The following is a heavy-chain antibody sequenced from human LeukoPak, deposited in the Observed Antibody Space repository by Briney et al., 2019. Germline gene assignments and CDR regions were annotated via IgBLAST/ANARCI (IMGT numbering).Heavy chain of an antibody. CDR3: AGAKPPYYDFWSGPYYFDY. CDR1: GFTFSSCW. J-gene: IGHJ4*02. Sequence: GGSLRLSCAASGFTFSSCWMSWVRQDPGKGLEWVANIKQDGSEKYYVDSVKGRFTTSRDNAKNSLYLQMNSLRAEDTAVYYCAGAKPPYYDFWSGPYYFDYWGQGTLVTASS. D-gene: IGHD3-3*01. CDR2: IKQDGSEK. V-gene: IGHV3-7*01.